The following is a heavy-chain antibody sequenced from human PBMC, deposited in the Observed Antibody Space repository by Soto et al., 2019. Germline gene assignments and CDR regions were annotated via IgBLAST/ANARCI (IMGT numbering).Heavy chain of an antibody. V-gene: IGHV4-34*01. D-gene: IGHD2-21*01. Sequence: QAELQQWGAGPLKPSETLSLTCAVYVGSFSDYYWNWIRQPPGKGLEWIGEINHSGSTNYNPSLKSRVTISGDTSKNQFSLKLSSVTAADTAVYYCARGGLRRNWFDPWGQGTLVTVSS. J-gene: IGHJ5*02. CDR2: INHSGST. CDR1: VGSFSDYY. CDR3: ARGGLRRNWFDP.